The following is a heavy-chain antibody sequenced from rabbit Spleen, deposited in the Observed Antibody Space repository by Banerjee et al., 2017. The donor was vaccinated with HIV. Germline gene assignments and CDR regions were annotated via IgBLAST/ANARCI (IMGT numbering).Heavy chain of an antibody. V-gene: IGHV1S40*01. CDR2: IDSGSSGFT. CDR3: ARDSGSSFSSYGMDL. Sequence: QSLEESGGDLVKPGASLTLTCTASGFSFSFSSYMCWVRQAPGKGLEWIACIDSGSSGFTYYASWAKGRFTISKTSSTTVTLQMTSLTAADTATYFCARDSGSSFSSYGMDLWGPGTLVTVS. CDR1: GFSFSFSSY. D-gene: IGHD8-1*01. J-gene: IGHJ6*01.